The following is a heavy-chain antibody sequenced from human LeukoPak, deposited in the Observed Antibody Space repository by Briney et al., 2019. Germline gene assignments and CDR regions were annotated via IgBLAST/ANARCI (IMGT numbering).Heavy chain of an antibody. V-gene: IGHV3-33*01. CDR3: ARAFKYSMSGYYFDY. CDR1: GFTFSSHG. CDR2: IWYDGSKT. D-gene: IGHD2-21*01. J-gene: IGHJ4*02. Sequence: GGSLRLSCAASGFTFSSHGMQWVRQAPGKGLEWVALIWYDGSKTNYVDSVMGRFTISRDDSKNTLYLQMDNLRVEDTALYYCARAFKYSMSGYYFDYWGQGTLVTVSS.